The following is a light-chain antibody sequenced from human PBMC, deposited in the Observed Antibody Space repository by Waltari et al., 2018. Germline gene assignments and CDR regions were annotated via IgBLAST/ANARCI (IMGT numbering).Light chain of an antibody. CDR3: QQDYNPPLT. CDR2: WAS. J-gene: IGKJ4*02. V-gene: IGKV4-1*01. CDR1: QNVLFTSNDKNY. Sequence: DIVMTQSPDSLAVSLGERATINCKSSQNVLFTSNDKNYLAWYQQKAGQPPKLLIYWASTRKSGVPDRFSGSGSGTDFTLTISRLQAEDVAVYYCQQDYNPPLTFGGGTKVEIK.